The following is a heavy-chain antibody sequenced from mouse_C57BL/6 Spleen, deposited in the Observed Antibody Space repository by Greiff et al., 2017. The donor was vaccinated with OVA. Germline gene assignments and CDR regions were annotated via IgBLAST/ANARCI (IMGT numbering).Heavy chain of an antibody. V-gene: IGHV5-4*01. CDR1: GFTFTSYS. CDR3: AGGDEGGASWFAY. Sequence: EVQLLQSGAGLVKPGGSLKLSCAASGFTFTSYSMSWVSQTPEQSLEWVATISHDGGYTNYPPNVKGRFTITRDNASNNLYLQMSNLTSEDTAVYYCAGGDEGGASWFAYWGQGTLVTVSA. J-gene: IGHJ3*01. CDR2: ISHDGGYT.